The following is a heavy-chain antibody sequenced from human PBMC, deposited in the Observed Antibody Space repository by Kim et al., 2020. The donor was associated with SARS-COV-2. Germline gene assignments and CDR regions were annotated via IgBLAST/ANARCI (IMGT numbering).Heavy chain of an antibody. J-gene: IGHJ3*02. CDR2: INHSGST. D-gene: IGHD1-7*01. CDR1: GGSFSGYY. V-gene: IGHV4-34*01. CDR3: ARNLNTAAFDI. Sequence: SETLSLTCAVYGGSFSGYYWSWIRQPPGKGLEWIGEINHSGSTNYNPSLKSRVTISVDTSKNQFSLKLSSVTAADTAVYYCARNLNTAAFDICGQGRMVTASP.